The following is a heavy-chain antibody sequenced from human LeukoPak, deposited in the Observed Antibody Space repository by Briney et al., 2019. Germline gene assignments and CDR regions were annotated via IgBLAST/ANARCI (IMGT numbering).Heavy chain of an antibody. CDR2: VHHTGST. D-gene: IGHD3-10*01. Sequence: SETLSLTCNVSGYSISRGYYWGWIRPPPGKGLEWIGSVHHTGSTYYNPSLRSRVSISVDKSTNHISLEVTSVTTADTTVYYCARDWGFGDSEDWFDPWGQGTLVTVSS. CDR1: GYSISRGYY. V-gene: IGHV4-38-2*02. J-gene: IGHJ5*02. CDR3: ARDWGFGDSEDWFDP.